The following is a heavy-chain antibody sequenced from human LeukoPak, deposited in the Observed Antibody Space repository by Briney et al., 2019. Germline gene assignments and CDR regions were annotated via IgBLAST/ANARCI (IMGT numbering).Heavy chain of an antibody. Sequence: ASVKVSCKASGYTFTSYGISWVRQAPGQGLEWMGWISAYNGNTNYAQKLQGRVTMTTDTSTSTAYMELRSLRSDDTAVYYCARVDIVLMRYYFDYWGQGTLVTVSS. CDR3: ARVDIVLMRYYFDY. V-gene: IGHV1-18*01. D-gene: IGHD2-8*01. CDR1: GYTFTSYG. CDR2: ISAYNGNT. J-gene: IGHJ4*02.